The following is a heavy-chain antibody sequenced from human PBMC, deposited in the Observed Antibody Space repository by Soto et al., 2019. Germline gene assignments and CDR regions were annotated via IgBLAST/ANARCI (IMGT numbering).Heavy chain of an antibody. V-gene: IGHV4-39*01. Sequence: SETLSLTXTVSGGSISSSSYYWGWIRQPPGKGLEWIGSIYYSGSTYYNPSLKSRVTISVDTSKNQFSLKLSSVTAADTAVYYCARGLPLRTYDYYGMDVWGQGTTGTVSS. CDR2: IYYSGST. CDR1: GGSISSSSYY. J-gene: IGHJ6*02. CDR3: ARGLPLRTYDYYGMDV. D-gene: IGHD3-16*01.